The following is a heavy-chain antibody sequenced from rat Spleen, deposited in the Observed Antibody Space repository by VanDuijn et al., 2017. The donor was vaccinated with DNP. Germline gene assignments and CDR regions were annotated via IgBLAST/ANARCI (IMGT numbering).Heavy chain of an antibody. Sequence: EVQLVESGGGLVQPGRSLKLSCAASGFTFSDYNMAWVRQAPKKGLEWVATIFYDETRTYYRDAVKGRFTISRDNAESTLYLHMDSLRSEDTATYYCATGGSPYYFEYWGQGVMVIVSS. V-gene: IGHV5S10*01. J-gene: IGHJ2*01. D-gene: IGHD5-1*01. CDR3: ATGGSPYYFEY. CDR2: IFYDETRT. CDR1: GFTFSDYN.